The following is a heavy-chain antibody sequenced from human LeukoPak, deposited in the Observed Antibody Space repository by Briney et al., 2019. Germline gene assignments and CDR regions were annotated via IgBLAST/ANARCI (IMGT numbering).Heavy chain of an antibody. CDR2: IYYSGST. Sequence: SETLSLTCTVSGGSISSYYWSWIRQSPGKGLEWIGYIYYSGSTSYNPSLKSRVSMSVDTSKNQFSLKLSSLTAADTAMYYCAGDGRGCSGGTCYKYWGQGILVTVSS. V-gene: IGHV4-59*01. D-gene: IGHD2-15*01. J-gene: IGHJ4*02. CDR1: GGSISSYY. CDR3: AGDGRGCSGGTCYKY.